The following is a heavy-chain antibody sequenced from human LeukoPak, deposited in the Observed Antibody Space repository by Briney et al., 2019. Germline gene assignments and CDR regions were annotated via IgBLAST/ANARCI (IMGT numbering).Heavy chain of an antibody. V-gene: IGHV4-30-4*01. J-gene: IGHJ5*02. Sequence: PSETLSLTCTVSGGPISSGDYYWSWIRQPPGKGLDWIGYIYYSGSTYYNPSLKSRVTISVDTSKNQFSLKLSSVTAADTAVYYCARGGYYGSGSYYNAANWFDPWGQGTLVTVSS. CDR1: GGPISSGDYY. CDR3: ARGGYYGSGSYYNAANWFDP. CDR2: IYYSGST. D-gene: IGHD3-10*01.